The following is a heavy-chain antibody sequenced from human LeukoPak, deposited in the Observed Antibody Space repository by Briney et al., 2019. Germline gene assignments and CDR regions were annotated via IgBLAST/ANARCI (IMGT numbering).Heavy chain of an antibody. D-gene: IGHD3-10*01. V-gene: IGHV3-23*01. CDR3: AKDRGYYGSGSYKEYFQH. J-gene: IGHJ1*01. Sequence: GGSLRLSCAASGFTVSSNYMSWVRQAPGKGLEWVSTISGGGDSTFYADSVTGRFTISRDNSKHTQYLQMNSLRAEDTAVYYCAKDRGYYGSGSYKEYFQHWGQGTLVTVSS. CDR1: GFTVSSNY. CDR2: ISGGGDST.